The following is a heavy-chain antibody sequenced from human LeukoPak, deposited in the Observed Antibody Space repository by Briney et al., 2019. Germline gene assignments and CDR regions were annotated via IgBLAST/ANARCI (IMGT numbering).Heavy chain of an antibody. CDR2: INHSGST. D-gene: IGHD6-19*01. CDR1: GGSFSGYY. J-gene: IGHJ6*03. V-gene: IGHV4-34*01. CDR3: ARHLMGYSSGWRYYYYYHMDV. Sequence: ASETLSLTCAVYGGSFSGYYWSWIRQPPGKGLEWIGEINHSGSTNYSPSLKSRVTISVDTSKNQFSLKLSSVTAADTAVYYCARHLMGYSSGWRYYYYYHMDVWGKGTTVTISS.